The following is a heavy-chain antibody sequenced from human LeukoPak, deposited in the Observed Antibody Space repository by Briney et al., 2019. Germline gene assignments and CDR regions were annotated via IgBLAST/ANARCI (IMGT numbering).Heavy chain of an antibody. CDR2: ISYDGSNK. CDR3: AKDRTYSGYDQGASYYLDY. CDR1: GFTFSSYA. Sequence: PGGSLRLSCAASGFTFSSYAMHWVRQAPGKGLEWVAVISYDGSNKYYADSVKGRFTISRDNSKNTLYLQMNSLRAEDTAVYYCAKDRTYSGYDQGASYYLDYWGQGTLVTVSS. D-gene: IGHD5-12*01. J-gene: IGHJ4*02. V-gene: IGHV3-30-3*01.